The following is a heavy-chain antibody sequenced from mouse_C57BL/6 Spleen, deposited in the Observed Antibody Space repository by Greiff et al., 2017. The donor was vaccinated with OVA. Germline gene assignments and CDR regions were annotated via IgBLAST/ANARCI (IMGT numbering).Heavy chain of an antibody. CDR2: IDPSDSYT. Sequence: QVQLQQPGAELVKPGASVKLSCKASGYTFTSYWMQWVKQRPGPGLEWIGEIDPSDSYTNYNQKFKGKATLTVDTSSSTAYMQLSSLTSEDSAVYYCARGGEAMDYWGQGTSVTVSS. V-gene: IGHV1-50*01. CDR1: GYTFTSYW. D-gene: IGHD2-13*01. CDR3: ARGGEAMDY. J-gene: IGHJ4*01.